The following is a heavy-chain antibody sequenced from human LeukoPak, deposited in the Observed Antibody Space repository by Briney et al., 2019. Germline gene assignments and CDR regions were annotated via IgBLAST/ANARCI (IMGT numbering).Heavy chain of an antibody. V-gene: IGHV4-39*07. D-gene: IGHD3-9*01. CDR2: IYYSGST. Sequence: PSETLSLTCTVSGGSISSSSYYWGWIRQPPGKGLEWIGSIYYSGSTYYNPSLKSRVTISVDTSKNQFSLKLSSVTAADTAVYYCARDRYLDYYYYYGMDVWGQGTTVTVSS. CDR3: ARDRYLDYYYYYGMDV. J-gene: IGHJ6*02. CDR1: GGSISSSSYY.